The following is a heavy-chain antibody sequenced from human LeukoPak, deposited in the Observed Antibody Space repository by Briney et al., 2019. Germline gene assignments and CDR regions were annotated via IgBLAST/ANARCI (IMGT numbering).Heavy chain of an antibody. CDR3: ARLVGDYGVEGAFDI. V-gene: IGHV4-39*01. J-gene: IGHJ3*02. CDR1: GGSISSSSYY. CDR2: IYYSGST. D-gene: IGHD4-17*01. Sequence: SETLSLTCTVSGGSISSSSYYWGWIRQPPGKGLEWIGSIYYSGSTYYNPSLKSRVTISVDTSKNQFSLKLSSVTAADTAVYYCARLVGDYGVEGAFDIWGQGTMVTVSS.